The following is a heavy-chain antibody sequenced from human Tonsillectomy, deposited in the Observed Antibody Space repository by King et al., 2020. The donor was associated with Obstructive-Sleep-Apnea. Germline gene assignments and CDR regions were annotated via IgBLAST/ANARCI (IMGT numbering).Heavy chain of an antibody. J-gene: IGHJ4*02. Sequence: VPLQESGPGLVKPSQTLSLTCTVSGGSISSGGYYWSWIRQHPGTGLEWIGYIYYSGSTYYNPSLKSRVTISVDTSKNQFSLKLSSVTAADTAVYYCASQKLWFGEWYFDYWGQGTLVTVSS. CDR3: ASQKLWFGEWYFDY. D-gene: IGHD3-10*01. V-gene: IGHV4-31*03. CDR1: GGSISSGGYY. CDR2: IYYSGST.